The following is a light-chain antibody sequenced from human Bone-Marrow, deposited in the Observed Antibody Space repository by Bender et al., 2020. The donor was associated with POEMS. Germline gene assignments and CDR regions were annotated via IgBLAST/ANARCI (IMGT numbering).Light chain of an antibody. CDR2: SDN. J-gene: IGLJ3*02. CDR1: NSNIGTNA. Sequence: GQRVTISCSGSNSNIGTNAVNWYQQFPGTAPTLLIYSDNQRPSGVPDRFYAFKSGTSASLAISGLQSEDEADYYWAAWDAGLSGGVFGGGTKLTVL. CDR3: AAWDAGLSGGV. V-gene: IGLV1-44*01.